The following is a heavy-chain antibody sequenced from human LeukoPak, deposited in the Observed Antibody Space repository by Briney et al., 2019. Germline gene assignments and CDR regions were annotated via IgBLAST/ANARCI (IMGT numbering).Heavy chain of an antibody. CDR2: INPSGGST. Sequence: GASVKVSCKASGYTFTSYYMHWVRQAPGQGLEWMGIINPSGGSTSYAQKFQGRVTMTRDTSISTAYMELSRLRSDDTAVYYCARDREWLRWDGWFDPWGQGTLVTVSS. D-gene: IGHD5-12*01. CDR3: ARDREWLRWDGWFDP. V-gene: IGHV1-46*01. J-gene: IGHJ5*02. CDR1: GYTFTSYY.